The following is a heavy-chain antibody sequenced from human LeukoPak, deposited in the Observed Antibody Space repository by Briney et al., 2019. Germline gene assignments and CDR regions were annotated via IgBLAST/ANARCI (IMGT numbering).Heavy chain of an antibody. D-gene: IGHD3-22*01. V-gene: IGHV3-48*01. J-gene: IGHJ4*02. CDR2: ISRDSTTI. CDR1: GFTFSSYS. Sequence: GGSLRLSCAASGFTFSSYSMNWVRQAPGMGLEWLSYISRDSTTIYYADSVKGRFTISRDNAKNSLYLQMNSLRAEDTAVYHCATDYYDSSGYYTGSYWGQGTLVTVSS. CDR3: ATDYYDSSGYYTGSY.